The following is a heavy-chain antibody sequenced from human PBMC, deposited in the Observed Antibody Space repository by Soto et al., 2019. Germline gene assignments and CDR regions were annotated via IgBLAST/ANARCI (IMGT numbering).Heavy chain of an antibody. CDR2: TYYSGST. J-gene: IGHJ4*02. CDR1: GGSISSGGYY. CDR3: ARARDIVVVVAAGFDY. V-gene: IGHV4-31*03. Sequence: PSETLSLTCTVSGGSISSGGYYWSWIRQHPGKGLEWIGYTYYSGSTYYNPSLKSRVTISVDTSKNQFSLKLSSVTAADTAVYYCARARDIVVVVAAGFDYWGQGTLVTVSS. D-gene: IGHD2-15*01.